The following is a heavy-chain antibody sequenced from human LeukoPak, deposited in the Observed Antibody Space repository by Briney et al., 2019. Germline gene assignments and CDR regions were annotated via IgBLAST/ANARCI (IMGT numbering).Heavy chain of an antibody. CDR1: GGSFSSGGHS. CDR2: ICHSGSGRS. D-gene: IGHD3-3*01. Sequence: SRTLSLTCTVSGGSFSSGGHSWRWIRQPRGKGLEWIEYICHSGSGRSYYTPSRKSRVTISIDKSKNQFSLKLNPVTAADTAVYYCARINDLWSGPTLDVWGQGTTVTVSS. V-gene: IGHV4-30-2*01. J-gene: IGHJ6*02. CDR3: ARINDLWSGPTLDV.